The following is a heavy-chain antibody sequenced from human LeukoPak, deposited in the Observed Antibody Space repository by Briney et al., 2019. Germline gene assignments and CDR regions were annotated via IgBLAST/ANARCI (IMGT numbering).Heavy chain of an antibody. V-gene: IGHV3-15*01. D-gene: IGHD3-9*01. CDR2: IKSKTDGGTT. Sequence: GGSLRLSCAASGFTLNNAWMSWVRQAPGKGLEWVSRIKSKTDGGTTNYAAPVKGRFTISRDHSKNTLYLQMNSLKTEDTAVYYCTTQVLRSFDWLPHWGQGTLVTVPS. J-gene: IGHJ5*02. CDR3: TTQVLRSFDWLPH. CDR1: GFTLNNAW.